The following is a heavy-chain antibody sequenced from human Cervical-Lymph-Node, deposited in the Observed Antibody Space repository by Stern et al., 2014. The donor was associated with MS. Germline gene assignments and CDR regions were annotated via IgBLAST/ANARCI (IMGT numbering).Heavy chain of an antibody. CDR2: IFPGDSDT. V-gene: IGHV5-51*01. D-gene: IGHD4-17*01. CDR1: GYSFTANW. CDR3: ARDYGDYAFDY. Sequence: EVQLVQAGAEVKKPGESLKISCKGSGYSFTANWIALVRQMPGKGLEWMGIIFPGDSDTRSSPSFQGQVTISADKSISTAYLQWSSLKASDTAMYYCARDYGDYAFDYWGQGTLVTVSS. J-gene: IGHJ4*02.